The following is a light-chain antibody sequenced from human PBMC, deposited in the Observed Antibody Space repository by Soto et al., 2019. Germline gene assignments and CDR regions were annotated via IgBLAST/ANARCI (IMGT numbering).Light chain of an antibody. Sequence: EIVLTQSPGTLSLSPGERATLSCRASRSVTTNNVAGNQRKPGQAPRLLIYGASSRATDIPGRFSGTGSGTDFSLTITRLEPEDFAVYYCHQYGSSPPTFGQGTKVEI. CDR3: HQYGSSPPT. CDR2: GAS. CDR1: RSVTTNN. V-gene: IGKV3-20*01. J-gene: IGKJ1*01.